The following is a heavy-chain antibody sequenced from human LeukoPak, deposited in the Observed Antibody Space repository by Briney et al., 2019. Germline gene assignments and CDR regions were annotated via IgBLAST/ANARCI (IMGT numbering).Heavy chain of an antibody. D-gene: IGHD4-17*01. Sequence: GRSLRLSCVASGFSFSNYAMHWVRQAPGKGLEWVAGIWYDGSNKYYADSVKGRFTISRDNSKNTLYLQMNNLTAEHTTVHYCARTTVTGGYYYGMDVWGQGTTVTVSS. V-gene: IGHV3-33*01. J-gene: IGHJ6*02. CDR2: IWYDGSNK. CDR1: GFSFSNYA. CDR3: ARTTVTGGYYYGMDV.